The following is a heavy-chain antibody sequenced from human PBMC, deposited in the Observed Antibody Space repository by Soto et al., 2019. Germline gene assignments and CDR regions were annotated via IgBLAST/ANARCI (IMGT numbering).Heavy chain of an antibody. D-gene: IGHD3-10*01. J-gene: IGHJ4*02. Sequence: GGSLRLSCVASGLTFGSRAMSWVRQSPGEGLEWVSTITDTGGDAKYADSVRGRFAISRDNSKNTLYLQMSALRAEDSAIYFCVRGAEDSYPGSRILDFWGRGTLVTVSS. CDR1: GLTFGSRA. CDR3: VRGAEDSYPGSRILDF. CDR2: ITDTGGDA. V-gene: IGHV3-23*01.